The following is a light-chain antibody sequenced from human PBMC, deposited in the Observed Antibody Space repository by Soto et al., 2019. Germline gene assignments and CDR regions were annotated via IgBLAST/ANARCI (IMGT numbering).Light chain of an antibody. CDR2: GAS. V-gene: IGKV3-20*01. CDR3: QQYGSF. J-gene: IGKJ5*01. Sequence: EIVLTQSPGTLSLSPGERATLSCRASQSVSSSYLAWYQQKPGQAPRLLIYGASSRATGIPDRFSDSGSGTDFTLAISRLEPEDFAVYYCQQYGSFFGQGTRLEIK. CDR1: QSVSSSY.